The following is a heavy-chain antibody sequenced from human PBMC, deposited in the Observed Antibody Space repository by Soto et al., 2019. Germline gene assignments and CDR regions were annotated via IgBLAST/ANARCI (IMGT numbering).Heavy chain of an antibody. CDR3: TSLGSHEFYYDSSGDTSDI. Sequence: GGSLRLSCAASGFTFSGSAMHWVRQASGKGLEWVGRIRSKANSYATAYAASVKGSFTISRDDSKNTAYQQMNSLKTEDAAVDYCTSLGSHEFYYDSSGDTSDIWGQGTMVTVSS. CDR1: GFTFSGSA. J-gene: IGHJ3*02. CDR2: IRSKANSYAT. D-gene: IGHD3-22*01. V-gene: IGHV3-73*01.